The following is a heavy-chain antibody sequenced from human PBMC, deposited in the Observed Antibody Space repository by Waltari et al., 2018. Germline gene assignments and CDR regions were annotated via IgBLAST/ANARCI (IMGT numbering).Heavy chain of an antibody. Sequence: QVQLVESGGGVVPPGGSLRLPCAPSGFTFSSYALHCVGQAPGKGLEWVAFIRYDGSNKYYADSVKGRFTISRDNSKNTLYLQMNSLRAGDTAVYYCARPIAAYMDVWGKGTTVTVSS. CDR1: GFTFSSYA. D-gene: IGHD6-13*01. CDR3: ARPIAAYMDV. J-gene: IGHJ6*03. CDR2: IRYDGSNK. V-gene: IGHV3-30*02.